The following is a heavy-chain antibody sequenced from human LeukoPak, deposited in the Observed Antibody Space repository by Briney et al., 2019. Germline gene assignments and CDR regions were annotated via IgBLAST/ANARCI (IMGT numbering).Heavy chain of an antibody. CDR3: ARGRRSTMVRGVLLYYFDY. J-gene: IGHJ4*02. Sequence: GASVKVSCKASGYTFTSYDINWVRQATRQGLEWMGWMNPNSGNTGYAQKFQGRVTMTRNTSISTAYMELSSLRSEDTAVYYCARGRRSTMVRGVLLYYFDYWGQGTLVTVSS. V-gene: IGHV1-8*01. CDR2: MNPNSGNT. D-gene: IGHD3-10*01. CDR1: GYTFTSYD.